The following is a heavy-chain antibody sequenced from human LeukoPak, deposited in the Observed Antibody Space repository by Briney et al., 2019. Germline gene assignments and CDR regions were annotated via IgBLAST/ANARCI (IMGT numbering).Heavy chain of an antibody. V-gene: IGHV3-11*01. CDR2: ITNSGSTI. CDR1: GFTFSDYY. Sequence: AGSLRLSCAASGFTFSDYYMSWIRQAPGKGLEWVSYITNSGSTIYYADSVKGRFTISRDNSKNTLYLQMNSLTAEDRAVYYCARHWPHGRAPDGWLQTPFDYWGQGTLVTVSS. CDR3: ARHWPHGRAPDGWLQTPFDY. J-gene: IGHJ4*02. D-gene: IGHD5-24*01.